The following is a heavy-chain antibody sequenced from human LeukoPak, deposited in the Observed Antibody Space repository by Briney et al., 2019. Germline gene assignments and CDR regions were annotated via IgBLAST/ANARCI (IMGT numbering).Heavy chain of an antibody. Sequence: GGSLRLSCAASGLSVSQRYMGWVRQAPGKGLEWVSLIYAGGSTYYADSVRGRFTISRDNSKNTLNLQLNSLRVEDTAVYYCARDYADYVGYFFFDYWGQGTLVTVSS. D-gene: IGHD4-17*01. J-gene: IGHJ4*02. CDR3: ARDYADYVGYFFFDY. CDR1: GLSVSQRY. V-gene: IGHV3-66*01. CDR2: IYAGGST.